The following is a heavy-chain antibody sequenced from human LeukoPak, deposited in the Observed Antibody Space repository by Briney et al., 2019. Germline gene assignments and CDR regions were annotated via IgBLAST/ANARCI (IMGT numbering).Heavy chain of an antibody. CDR1: GFTFSSYV. J-gene: IGHJ4*02. CDR2: ISGSGGST. Sequence: GGSLRLSCAASGFTFSSYVMSWVCQAPGKGLEWVSAISGSGGSTYYADSVKGRFTISRDNSKNTLYLQMNSLRAEDTAVYYYAKADLSYYFDYWGQGTLVTVSA. D-gene: IGHD6-6*01. CDR3: AKADLSYYFDY. V-gene: IGHV3-23*01.